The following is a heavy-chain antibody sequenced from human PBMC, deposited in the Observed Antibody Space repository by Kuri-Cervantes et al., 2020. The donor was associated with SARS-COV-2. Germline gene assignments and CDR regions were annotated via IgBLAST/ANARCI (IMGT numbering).Heavy chain of an antibody. V-gene: IGHV3-21*01. CDR3: ARFSDYSNYVLYYYYYMDV. CDR1: GFALTNYV. J-gene: IGHJ6*03. Sequence: GESLKISCAASGFALTNYVMNWVRQAPGKGLEWVSSISSSSSYIYYADSVKGRFTISRDNAKNSLYLQMNSLRAEDTAVYYCARFSDYSNYVLYYYYYMDVWGKGTTVTVSS. CDR2: ISSSSSYI. D-gene: IGHD4-11*01.